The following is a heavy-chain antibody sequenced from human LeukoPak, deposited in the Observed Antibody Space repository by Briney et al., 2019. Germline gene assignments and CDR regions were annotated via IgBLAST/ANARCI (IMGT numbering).Heavy chain of an antibody. CDR2: INSDGSST. Sequence: GGSLRLSCAASGFTFSSYWMHWVRQAPGKGLVWVSRINSDGSSTSYADSVKGRFTISRDNSKNTLYLQMNSLRAENTAVYYCAKDRYSYGGFDYWGQGTLVTVSS. CDR1: GFTFSSYW. D-gene: IGHD5-18*01. J-gene: IGHJ4*02. V-gene: IGHV3-74*01. CDR3: AKDRYSYGGFDY.